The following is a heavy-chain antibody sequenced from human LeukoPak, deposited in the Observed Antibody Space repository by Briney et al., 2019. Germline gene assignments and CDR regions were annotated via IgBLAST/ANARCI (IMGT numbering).Heavy chain of an antibody. D-gene: IGHD7-27*01. Sequence: GGSLRLSCAASGFTFSDYWMHWVRQAPGKGLVWVSRINSDESSTTYADSVKGRFTISRDNAKNTLYLQVNSLRPEDTAVYYCARCFWGSSHYGMDVWGKGTTVTVSS. CDR1: GFTFSDYW. V-gene: IGHV3-74*01. CDR2: INSDESST. CDR3: ARCFWGSSHYGMDV. J-gene: IGHJ6*04.